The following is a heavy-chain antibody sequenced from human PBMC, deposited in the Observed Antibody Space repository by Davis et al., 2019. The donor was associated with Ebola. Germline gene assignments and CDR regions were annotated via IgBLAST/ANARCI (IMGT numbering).Heavy chain of an antibody. D-gene: IGHD3-22*01. Sequence: GGSLRLSCAASGFTFSSYAMNWVRQAPGKGLEWVSSFSSSSYYIYYADSLKGRFTISRDNAKNSLYLQMNSLSAEDTAVYHCARGGYYDSSGYSHETFDIWGQGTMVTVSS. V-gene: IGHV3-21*01. J-gene: IGHJ3*02. CDR2: FSSSSYYI. CDR1: GFTFSSYA. CDR3: ARGGYYDSSGYSHETFDI.